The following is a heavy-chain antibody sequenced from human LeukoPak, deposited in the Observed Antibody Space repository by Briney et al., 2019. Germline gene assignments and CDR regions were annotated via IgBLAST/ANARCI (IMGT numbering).Heavy chain of an antibody. D-gene: IGHD3-22*01. V-gene: IGHV4-34*01. Sequence: SETLSLTCAVYGRSFSGYYWSWIRQPPGKGLEWIGEINHSGSTNYNPSLKSRVTISVDTSKNQFSLKLSSVTAADTAVYYCASTRGYDSSSYYYEVDYWGQGTLVTVSS. CDR2: INHSGST. J-gene: IGHJ4*02. CDR1: GRSFSGYY. CDR3: ASTRGYDSSSYYYEVDY.